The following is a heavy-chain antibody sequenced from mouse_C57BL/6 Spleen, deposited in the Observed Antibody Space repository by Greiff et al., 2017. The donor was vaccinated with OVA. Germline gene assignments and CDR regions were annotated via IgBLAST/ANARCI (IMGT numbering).Heavy chain of an antibody. CDR3: ARRVGTGYYAMDY. CDR1: GYTFTDYY. V-gene: IGHV1-26*01. Sequence: EVKLQQSGPELVKPGASVKISCKASGYTFTDYYMNWVKQSHGKSLEWIGDINPNNGGTSYNQKFKGKATLTVDKSSSTAYMELRSLTSEDSAVYYCARRVGTGYYAMDYWGQGTSVTVSS. D-gene: IGHD4-1*01. J-gene: IGHJ4*01. CDR2: INPNNGGT.